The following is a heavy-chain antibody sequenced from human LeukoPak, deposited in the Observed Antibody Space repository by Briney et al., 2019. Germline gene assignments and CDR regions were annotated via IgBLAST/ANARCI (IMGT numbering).Heavy chain of an antibody. CDR3: AYYYDSSGYWIPGYYGMDV. CDR1: GYTFTGYY. CDR2: SIPIFGTA. V-gene: IGHV1-69*13. Sequence: ASVKVSCKASGYTFTGYYMHWVRQAPGQGLEWMGGSIPIFGTANYAQKFQGRVTITADESTSTAYMELSSLRSEDTAVYYCAYYYDSSGYWIPGYYGMDVWGQGTTVTVSS. D-gene: IGHD3-22*01. J-gene: IGHJ6*02.